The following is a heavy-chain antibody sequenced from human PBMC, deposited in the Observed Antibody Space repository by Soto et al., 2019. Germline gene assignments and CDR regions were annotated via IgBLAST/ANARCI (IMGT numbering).Heavy chain of an antibody. D-gene: IGHD6-13*01. J-gene: IGHJ4*02. CDR2: IRSKADTYAT. CDR1: GFTFSDSA. CDR3: TTYIQQLTVDY. Sequence: GGSLRLSCAASGFTFSDSAVHWVRQASGKGLEWVGRIRSKADTYATTYAASVKGRFTISRDDSRNTAYLQMNSLKTEDTAVYYCTTYIQQLTVDYWGQGTLVTVSS. V-gene: IGHV3-73*01.